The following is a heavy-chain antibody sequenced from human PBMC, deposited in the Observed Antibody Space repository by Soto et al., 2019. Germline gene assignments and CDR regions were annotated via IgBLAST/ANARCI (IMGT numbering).Heavy chain of an antibody. V-gene: IGHV6-1*01. CDR1: GNNVSTNSAG. J-gene: IGHJ5*02. CDR2: TYYRSKWNN. Sequence: SQTLSLTCVVSGNNVSTNSAGWNWIRLSPSRGLEWLGRTYYRSKWNNDYAPSVKNRITVHPDTSKNQFSLQLNSVTPEDTGVYYWARNSRNEQPEFEAWGQGRQVTVSA. D-gene: IGHD1-1*01. CDR3: ARNSRNEQPEFEA.